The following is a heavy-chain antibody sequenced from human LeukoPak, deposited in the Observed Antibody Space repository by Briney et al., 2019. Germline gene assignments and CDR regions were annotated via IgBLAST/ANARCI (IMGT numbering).Heavy chain of an antibody. Sequence: ASVKVSCKVSGYSLTELPIQWVRQAPGERLEWMGGFDAEDGKTIYAQKFQGRVTMTEDTSMDTAYMDLSSLRTEDTATYYCAAAPQTYYYDSGDYYSDYWGQGTLVTVSS. CDR3: AAAPQTYYYDSGDYYSDY. V-gene: IGHV1-24*01. CDR2: FDAEDGKT. J-gene: IGHJ4*02. D-gene: IGHD3-22*01. CDR1: GYSLTELP.